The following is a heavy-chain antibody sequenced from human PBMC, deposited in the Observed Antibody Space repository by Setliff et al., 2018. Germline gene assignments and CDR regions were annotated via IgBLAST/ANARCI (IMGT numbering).Heavy chain of an antibody. CDR2: IYYGGST. CDR1: GGSFSGYY. V-gene: IGHV4-59*01. CDR3: ARGNGMDV. Sequence: PSETLSLTCAVYGGSFSGYYWSWIRQAPGKGLEWIGYIYYGGSTNYNPSLNSRVAISVDTSENQFSLRLNSVTAADTAVYYCARGNGMDVWGQGTTVTVSS. J-gene: IGHJ6*02.